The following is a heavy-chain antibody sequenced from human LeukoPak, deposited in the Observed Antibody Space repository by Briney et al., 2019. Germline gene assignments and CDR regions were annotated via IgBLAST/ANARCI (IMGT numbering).Heavy chain of an antibody. CDR2: ISSSGSYI. D-gene: IGHD5-24*01. CDR1: GFTFSSYS. V-gene: IGHV3-21*01. J-gene: IGHJ4*02. CDR3: ARYGYNSPYYFDY. Sequence: PGGSLRLSCAASGFTFSSYSMNWVRQAPGKGLEWVSSISSSGSYIYYADSVKGRFTISRDNAKNSLYLQMNSLRAEDTAVYYCARYGYNSPYYFDYWGQGTLVTVSS.